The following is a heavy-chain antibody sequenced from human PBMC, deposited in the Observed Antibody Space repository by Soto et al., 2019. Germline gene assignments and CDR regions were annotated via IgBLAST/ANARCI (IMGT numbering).Heavy chain of an antibody. Sequence: PSETLSLTCTVSGGSISSGDYYWSWIRQPPGKGLEWIGYIYYSGSTYYNPSLKSRVTISVDTSKNQFSLKLSSVTAADTAVYYCARATSGWFGELYWFDPWGQGTLVTVSS. CDR1: GGSISSGDYY. J-gene: IGHJ5*02. CDR3: ARATSGWFGELYWFDP. V-gene: IGHV4-30-4*01. D-gene: IGHD3-10*01. CDR2: IYYSGST.